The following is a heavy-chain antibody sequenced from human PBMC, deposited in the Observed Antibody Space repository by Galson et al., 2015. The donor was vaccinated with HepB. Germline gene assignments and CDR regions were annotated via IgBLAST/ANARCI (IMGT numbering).Heavy chain of an antibody. D-gene: IGHD4-23*01. Sequence: SLRLSCAVSGFTFSDYDMHWVRQAPGKGLEWVAVMSFDGNNEYYAGSVKGRFTISRDNSKNTLYVQMNSLRAEDTAVYYCARGALTTVDHYYYYMDVWGKGTTVTVSS. CDR1: GFTFSDYD. J-gene: IGHJ6*03. V-gene: IGHV3-30-3*01. CDR2: MSFDGNNE. CDR3: ARGALTTVDHYYYYMDV.